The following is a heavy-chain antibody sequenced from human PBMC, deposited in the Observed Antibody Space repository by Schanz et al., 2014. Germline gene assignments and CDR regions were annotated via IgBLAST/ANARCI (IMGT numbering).Heavy chain of an antibody. V-gene: IGHV4-28*07. J-gene: IGHJ3*02. Sequence: QVQLQESGPGLVKPSDTLSLTCAVSGYSINTSDWWGWIRQPPGKGLEWIGYIYYSGSTYYNPSLKGQVTMSVDTSNTQFSLKLRSVTAVDTAVYYCASKGLTTDAFDIWGQGTMVTVSS. D-gene: IGHD2-8*01. CDR3: ASKGLTTDAFDI. CDR1: GYSINTSDW. CDR2: IYYSGST.